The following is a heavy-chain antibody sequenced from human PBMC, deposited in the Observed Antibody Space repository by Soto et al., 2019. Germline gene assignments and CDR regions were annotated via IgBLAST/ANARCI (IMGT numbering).Heavy chain of an antibody. CDR3: ARQSGNYFGLDV. CDR2: IYNSGIT. Sequence: GGSLRLSCTASGFSVRSNDMIWVRQAPGKGLEWVSVIYNSGITYYADSVKGRFIISRDNSKNTLFLQMDSLRGEDTAVYYCARQSGNYFGLDVWGQGTTVTVSS. D-gene: IGHD6-13*01. V-gene: IGHV3-53*01. J-gene: IGHJ6*02. CDR1: GFSVRSND.